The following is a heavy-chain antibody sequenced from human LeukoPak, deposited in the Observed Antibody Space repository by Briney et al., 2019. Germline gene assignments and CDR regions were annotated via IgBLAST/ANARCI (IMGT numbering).Heavy chain of an antibody. V-gene: IGHV4-61*05. CDR2: IYYSGST. D-gene: IGHD6-19*01. Sequence: SETLSLTCTVSGGSISSSSYYWSWIRQPPGKGLEWIGYIYYSGSTNYNPSLKSRVTISVDTSKNQFSLKLSSVTAADTAVYYCARGGSGWPRDGDFDYWGQGTLVTVSS. CDR3: ARGGSGWPRDGDFDY. CDR1: GGSISSSSYY. J-gene: IGHJ4*02.